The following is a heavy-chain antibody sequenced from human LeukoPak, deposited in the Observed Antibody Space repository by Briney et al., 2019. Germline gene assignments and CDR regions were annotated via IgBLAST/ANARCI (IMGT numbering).Heavy chain of an antibody. Sequence: GGSLRLSCAASGFTFSSYGMHWVRQAPGMGLEWVAVIWYDGSNKYYADSVKGRFTISRDNSKNTLYLQMNSLRAEDTAVYYCARSIMIFGVARGLGDWFDPWGQGTLVTVSS. CDR1: GFTFSSYG. J-gene: IGHJ5*02. V-gene: IGHV3-33*01. D-gene: IGHD3-3*01. CDR2: IWYDGSNK. CDR3: ARSIMIFGVARGLGDWFDP.